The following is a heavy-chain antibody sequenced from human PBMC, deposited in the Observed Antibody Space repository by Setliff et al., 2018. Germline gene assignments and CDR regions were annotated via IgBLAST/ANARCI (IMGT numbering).Heavy chain of an antibody. Sequence: LRLSCAASGFTFSGYYMQWVRQAPGKGLEWVSYISRTSDTRHYADSVKGRFTISRDNAKNSLYLQMNSLRVEDTALYYCAKDKYSSGPDAFHIWGQGTMVTVSS. CDR2: ISRTSDTR. V-gene: IGHV3-48*04. CDR3: AKDKYSSGPDAFHI. J-gene: IGHJ3*02. D-gene: IGHD3-22*01. CDR1: GFTFSGYY.